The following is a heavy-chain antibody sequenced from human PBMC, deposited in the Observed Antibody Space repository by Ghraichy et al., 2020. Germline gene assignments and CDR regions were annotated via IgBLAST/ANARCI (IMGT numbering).Heavy chain of an antibody. CDR3: ARDRDGDLDY. V-gene: IGHV3-7*03. D-gene: IGHD5-24*01. Sequence: SCTGTGLTFSRSWMTWVRQALGKGPEWVAHIKEDGSETYYMDSGKGRFTISRDNTKNSLYLQMSSLTVEDTAVYFCARDRDGDLDYWGQGTLVTVSS. J-gene: IGHJ4*02. CDR2: IKEDGSET. CDR1: GLTFSRSW.